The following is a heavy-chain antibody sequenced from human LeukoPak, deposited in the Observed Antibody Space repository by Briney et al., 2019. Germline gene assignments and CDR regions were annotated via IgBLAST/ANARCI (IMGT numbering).Heavy chain of an antibody. CDR3: ARDGIAVAGYDAFDI. CDR1: GGSISSSNW. CDR2: INHRGST. V-gene: IGHV4-4*02. Sequence: PSETLSLTCAVSGGSISSSNWWSWVRQPPGKGLEWIGEINHRGSTNYNPSPKSRVTISVDTSKNQFSLKLSSVTAADTAVYYCARDGIAVAGYDAFDIWGQGTMVTVSS. J-gene: IGHJ3*02. D-gene: IGHD6-19*01.